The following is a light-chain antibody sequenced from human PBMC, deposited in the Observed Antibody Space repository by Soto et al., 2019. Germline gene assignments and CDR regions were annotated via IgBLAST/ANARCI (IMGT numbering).Light chain of an antibody. CDR1: QRGSGNS. V-gene: IGKV3-20*01. CDR3: HQYGSSPPT. Sequence: EIVFMDSPSTLSLSPGERATPSCRASQRGSGNSLAWYQHKPGQAPRLLMSGASNRATGIPDGFTGSGSGTDFTLTISRLEPEDFAVYYCHQYGSSPPTFGQGTKVDIK. J-gene: IGKJ1*01. CDR2: GAS.